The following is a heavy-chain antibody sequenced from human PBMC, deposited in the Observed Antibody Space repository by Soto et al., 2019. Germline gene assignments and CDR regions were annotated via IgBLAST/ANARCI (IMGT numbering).Heavy chain of an antibody. CDR1: GFTFSSYG. D-gene: IGHD3-22*01. CDR3: ARDLYYDSSGYYYYYYYGMDV. CDR2: IWYDGSNK. V-gene: IGHV3-33*01. Sequence: QVQLVESGGGVVQPGRSLRLSCAASGFTFSSYGMHWVRQAPGKGLEWVAVIWYDGSNKYYADSVKGRFTISRDNSKNTLYLKMNSLRAEDTAVYYCARDLYYDSSGYYYYYYYGMDVWGQGTTVTVSS. J-gene: IGHJ6*02.